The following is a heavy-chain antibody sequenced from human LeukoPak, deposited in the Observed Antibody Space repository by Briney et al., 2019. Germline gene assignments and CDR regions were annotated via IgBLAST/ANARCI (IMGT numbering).Heavy chain of an antibody. CDR2: IKEDGSEK. V-gene: IGHV3-7*04. J-gene: IGHJ6*02. D-gene: IGHD2-15*01. CDR1: GFTFSSCW. CDR3: ARDGSGNRYYYYGMDV. Sequence: PGGSLRLSCAASGFTFSSCWMSWVRQAPGKGLEWVANIKEDGSEKYYVDSVKGRFTISRDNAKNSLYLQMNSLRAEDTAVYYCARDGSGNRYYYYGMDVWGQGTTVTVSS.